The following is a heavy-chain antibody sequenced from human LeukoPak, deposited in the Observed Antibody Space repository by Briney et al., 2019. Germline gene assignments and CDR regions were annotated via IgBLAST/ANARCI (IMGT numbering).Heavy chain of an antibody. D-gene: IGHD1-7*01. CDR1: RFIFSDYA. V-gene: IGHV3-23*01. J-gene: IGHJ4*02. CDR2: IGGPGPDT. CDR3: AKDAIPRNSIWDYFDF. Sequence: GGSLRLSCAASRFIFSDYAMSWVRQAPGKGPEWVSSIGGPGPDTYYADSVKGRFTVSRDNSKNTLYLQMSSLRAEDTAVYYCAKDAIPRNSIWDYFDFWGQGALVTVSS.